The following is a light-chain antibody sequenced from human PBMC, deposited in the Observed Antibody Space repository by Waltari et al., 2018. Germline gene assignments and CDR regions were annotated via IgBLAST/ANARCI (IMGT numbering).Light chain of an antibody. CDR2: AAS. CDR1: QSIRSY. V-gene: IGKV1-39*01. J-gene: IGKJ4*01. CDR3: QQSYSTPPT. Sequence: DIQMTQSPSSLSASVGARVTITCRASQSIRSYLNWYQQKPGKAPKLLIYAASSLQSGVPSRFSGSGSGTDFTLTISSLQPEDFATYYCQQSYSTPPTFGGGTKVEIK.